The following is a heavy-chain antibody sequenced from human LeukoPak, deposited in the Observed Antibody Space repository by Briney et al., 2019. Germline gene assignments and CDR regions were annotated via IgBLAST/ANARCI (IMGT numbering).Heavy chain of an antibody. CDR3: ARIRDSGYVVFDY. Sequence: TLSLTCTVSGGSISSYYWSWIRQPPGKALEWLARIDWDDDKYYSTSLKTRLTISKDTSKNQVVLTMTNMDPVDTATYYCARIRDSGYVVFDYWGQGTLVTVSS. CDR1: GGSISSYYW. J-gene: IGHJ4*02. CDR2: IDWDDDK. D-gene: IGHD5-12*01. V-gene: IGHV2-70*11.